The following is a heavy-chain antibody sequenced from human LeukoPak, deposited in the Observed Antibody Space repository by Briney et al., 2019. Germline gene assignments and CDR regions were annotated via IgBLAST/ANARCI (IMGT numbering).Heavy chain of an antibody. Sequence: KPSETLSLTCSVSGDSMSSYSCNGIRQSAGKGMEWIGGVNSGSAVYNPSVKSRVSMSVDRSKSQFSLKVNSVTAADKDVYCCARGRYHLVYYFYHIDVWGKGTTVTVSS. V-gene: IGHV4-4*07. D-gene: IGHD3-3*02. CDR1: GDSMSSYS. CDR2: VNSGSA. J-gene: IGHJ6*03. CDR3: ARGRYHLVYYFYHIDV.